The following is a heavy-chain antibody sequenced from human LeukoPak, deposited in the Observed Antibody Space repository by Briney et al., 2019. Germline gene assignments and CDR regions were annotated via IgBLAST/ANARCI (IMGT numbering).Heavy chain of an antibody. CDR3: VRGGNDFWSGSPDAFDI. D-gene: IGHD3-3*01. J-gene: IGHJ3*02. CDR1: GGSISSYY. V-gene: IGHV4-59*01. CDR2: IYYSGST. Sequence: SETLSLTCTVSGGSISSYYWSWIRQPPGKGLEWIGYIYYSGSTNYNPSLKSRATISVDTSKNQFSLKLSSVTAADTAVYYCVRGGNDFWSGSPDAFDIWGQGTMVTVSS.